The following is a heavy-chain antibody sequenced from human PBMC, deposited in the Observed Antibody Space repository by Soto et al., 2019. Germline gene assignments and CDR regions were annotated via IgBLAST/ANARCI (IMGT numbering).Heavy chain of an antibody. CDR3: ARLQPLAVTQRTFYRYGMDV. J-gene: IGHJ6*02. D-gene: IGHD3-3*02. CDR2: MFYSGST. Sequence: SGTLSLSCSVSGGALTRYYWWWVGHAPGQGLNLISNMFYSGSTNYNPSLKSRVTISVDTSQTQLSLRLRSVTAADTAVYFCARLQPLAVTQRTFYRYGMDVWGQGPTVT. V-gene: IGHV4-59*01. CDR1: GGALTRYY.